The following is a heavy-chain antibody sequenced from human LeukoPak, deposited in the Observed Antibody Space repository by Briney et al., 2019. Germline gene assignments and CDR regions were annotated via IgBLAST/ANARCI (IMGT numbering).Heavy chain of an antibody. Sequence: GGSLRLSCAASGFTFSSYAMHWVRQAPGKGLEYVSAISSNGGSTYYANSVKGRFTISRDNSKNTLYLQMGSLRAKDMAVYYCARDKYSSGFFDYWGQGTLVTVSS. J-gene: IGHJ4*02. D-gene: IGHD6-19*01. CDR1: GFTFSSYA. CDR2: ISSNGGST. CDR3: ARDKYSSGFFDY. V-gene: IGHV3-64*01.